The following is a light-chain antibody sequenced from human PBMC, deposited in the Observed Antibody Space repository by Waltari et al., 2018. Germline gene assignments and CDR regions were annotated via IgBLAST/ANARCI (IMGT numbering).Light chain of an antibody. J-gene: IGKJ1*01. V-gene: IGKV3-20*01. Sequence: MVLTQSPGTLSLSQGERATLSCRASPSVNTYLAWYQQKPGQAPRLLIYGAYTRAAGIPDRFSGSGSGTDFSLTISRLEAEDFAVYYCQHHVRLPATFGQGTKVEIK. CDR2: GAY. CDR3: QHHVRLPAT. CDR1: PSVNTY.